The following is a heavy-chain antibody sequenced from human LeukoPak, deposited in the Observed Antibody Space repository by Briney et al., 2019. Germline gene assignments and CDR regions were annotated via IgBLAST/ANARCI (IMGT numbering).Heavy chain of an antibody. D-gene: IGHD6-13*01. CDR2: INAGNGNT. CDR1: GYTFTSYA. Sequence: ASVTVSCTASGYTFTSYAMHWVRQAPGQRLEWMGWINAGNGNTKYSQKFQGRVTITRDTSASTAYMELSSLRSEDTAVYYCARVWQQLANYYYYGMDVWGQGTTVTVSS. V-gene: IGHV1-3*01. CDR3: ARVWQQLANYYYYGMDV. J-gene: IGHJ6*02.